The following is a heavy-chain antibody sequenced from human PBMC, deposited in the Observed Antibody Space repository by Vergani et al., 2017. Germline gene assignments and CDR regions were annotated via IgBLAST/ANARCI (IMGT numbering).Heavy chain of an antibody. J-gene: IGHJ6*02. CDR3: AGDFYGDYLRTGMDV. V-gene: IGHV3-21*01. D-gene: IGHD4-17*01. CDR1: GFTFRSYR. Sequence: EVQLVEAGGGLVKPGGSLRLSCAASGFTFRSYRMNWVRQAPGKGLEWVSSISSSSSYIYYADSVKGRFTISRDNAKNSLYLQMNSLRAEDTAVYYCAGDFYGDYLRTGMDVWGQGTTVTVSS. CDR2: ISSSSSYI.